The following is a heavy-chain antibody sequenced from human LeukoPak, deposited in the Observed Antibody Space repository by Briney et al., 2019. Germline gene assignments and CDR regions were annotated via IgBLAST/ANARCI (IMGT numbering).Heavy chain of an antibody. J-gene: IGHJ4*02. CDR2: IYPGDSDT. V-gene: IGHV5-51*01. Sequence: GESLKISCKGSGYRFTSYWIGWVRPMPGKGLEWMGIIYPGDSDTRYSPSFQGQVTISADKSISTAYLQWSSLKASDTAMYYCARQDTIFGVVIIGFDYWGQGTLVTVSS. D-gene: IGHD3-3*01. CDR3: ARQDTIFGVVIIGFDY. CDR1: GYRFTSYW.